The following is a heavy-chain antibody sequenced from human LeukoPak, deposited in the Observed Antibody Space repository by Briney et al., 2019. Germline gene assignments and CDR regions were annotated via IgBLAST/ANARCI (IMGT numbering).Heavy chain of an antibody. Sequence: ASVKVSCKASGYTFTGYYMHWVRQAPGQGLECMGWINPNSGGTNYAQKFQGRVTMTRDTSISTAYMELSRLRSDDTAVYYCAGHVDTASNAFDIWGQGTMVTVSS. CDR3: AGHVDTASNAFDI. CDR2: INPNSGGT. J-gene: IGHJ3*02. V-gene: IGHV1-2*02. CDR1: GYTFTGYY. D-gene: IGHD5-18*01.